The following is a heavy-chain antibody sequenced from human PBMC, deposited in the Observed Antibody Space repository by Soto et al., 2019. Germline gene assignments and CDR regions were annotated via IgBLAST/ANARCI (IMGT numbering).Heavy chain of an antibody. CDR1: GGTPSNSA. CDR2: IIPVFGLV. D-gene: IGHD3-22*01. Sequence: QVHLLLQSGAAVKKPGSSVKVSCKASGGTPSNSALSWVRQAPGQGIEWMGGIIPVFGLVKYAQNFQGRVTITADESTNTADMELSSRRPEDTALYYLAGARIVVVGSRAYYGMYVWGQGTTVTVAS. CDR3: AGARIVVVGSRAYYGMYV. J-gene: IGHJ6*02. V-gene: IGHV1-69*01.